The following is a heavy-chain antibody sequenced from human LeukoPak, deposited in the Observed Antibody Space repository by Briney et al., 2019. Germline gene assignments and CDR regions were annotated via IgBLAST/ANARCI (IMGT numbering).Heavy chain of an antibody. Sequence: SVKVSCKASGGTFSSSAISWVRQAPGQGLEWMGGIIPIFGTANYAQKFQGRVTITTDESTSTAYMELSSLRSEDTAVYYCARGAGELATIRFDYWGQGTLVTVSS. CDR2: IIPIFGTA. V-gene: IGHV1-69*05. D-gene: IGHD5-24*01. J-gene: IGHJ4*02. CDR1: GGTFSSSA. CDR3: ARGAGELATIRFDY.